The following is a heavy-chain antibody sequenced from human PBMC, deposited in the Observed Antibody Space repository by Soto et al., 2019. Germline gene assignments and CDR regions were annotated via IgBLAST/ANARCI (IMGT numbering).Heavy chain of an antibody. J-gene: IGHJ6*02. CDR1: GFTFDAYA. D-gene: IGHD6-13*01. CDR3: ARDRIEAAGTPRFNYYYGMDV. Sequence: EVQLVESGGGLVQPGRSLRLSCAASGFTFDAYAMHWVRQAPGKGLEWVSGISWNSGTIGYADSVKGRFTISRDNAKNSLYLQMNSLRAEDTALYYCARDRIEAAGTPRFNYYYGMDVWGQGTTVTVSS. V-gene: IGHV3-9*01. CDR2: ISWNSGTI.